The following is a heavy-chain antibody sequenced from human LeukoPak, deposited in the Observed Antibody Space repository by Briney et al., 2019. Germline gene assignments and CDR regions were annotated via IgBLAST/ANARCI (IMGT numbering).Heavy chain of an antibody. Sequence: AGGSLRLSCAASGFTVSSNYMSWVRQAPGKGLEWVSAIYSGGSTYDADSVKGRFTISRDNSKNTLYLQMNSLRADDTAVYYCASAGNRPLDYWGQGTLVTVSS. V-gene: IGHV3-53*01. CDR2: IYSGGST. J-gene: IGHJ4*02. CDR3: ASAGNRPLDY. CDR1: GFTVSSNY.